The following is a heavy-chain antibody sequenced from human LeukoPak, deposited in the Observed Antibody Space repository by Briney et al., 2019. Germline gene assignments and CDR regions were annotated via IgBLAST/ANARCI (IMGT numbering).Heavy chain of an antibody. J-gene: IGHJ4*02. Sequence: GGSLRLSCAASGFTVSSNYMNWVRQAPGKGLEWVSVIYSGGSIYYADSVKGRFTISRDNSKNTLYLQMNSLRAEDTAVYYCGVNSDYWGQGTLVTVSS. CDR2: IYSGGSI. CDR1: GFTVSSNY. CDR3: GVNSDY. D-gene: IGHD4-23*01. V-gene: IGHV3-53*01.